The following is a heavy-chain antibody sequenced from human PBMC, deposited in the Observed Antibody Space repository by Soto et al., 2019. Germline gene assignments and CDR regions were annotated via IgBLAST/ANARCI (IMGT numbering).Heavy chain of an antibody. Sequence: SETLSLTCSVSGGSMSSYYWYWLRQPPGKGLECIGYIYYSGYTNYSPSLKSRVTMSVDTSKNHFSLKLSSVTAADTAVYYGARGDHFDSSGPFDPWGRGTLVTVSS. CDR2: IYYSGYT. J-gene: IGHJ5*02. V-gene: IGHV4-59*01. D-gene: IGHD3-22*01. CDR1: GGSMSSYY. CDR3: ARGDHFDSSGPFDP.